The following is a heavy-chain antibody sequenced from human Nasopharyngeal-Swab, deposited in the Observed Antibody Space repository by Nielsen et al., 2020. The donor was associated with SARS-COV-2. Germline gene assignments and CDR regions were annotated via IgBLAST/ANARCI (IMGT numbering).Heavy chain of an antibody. D-gene: IGHD4/OR15-4a*01. Sequence: SLKISCAASGFTFDDYAMHWVRQAPGKGLEWVSGISWNSGSIGYADSVKGRFTISRDNAKNSLYLQMNSLRAEDTALYYCAKDGGLTTFPYYYYYGMDVWGQGTTVTVSS. J-gene: IGHJ6*02. CDR3: AKDGGLTTFPYYYYYGMDV. CDR2: ISWNSGSI. CDR1: GFTFDDYA. V-gene: IGHV3-9*01.